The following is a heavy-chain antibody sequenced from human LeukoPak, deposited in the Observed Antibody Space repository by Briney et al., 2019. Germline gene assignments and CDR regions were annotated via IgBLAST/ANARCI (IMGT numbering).Heavy chain of an antibody. D-gene: IGHD3-10*01. V-gene: IGHV1-2*02. CDR1: GYTFTGYY. CDR2: INPNSGGT. J-gene: IGHJ4*02. CDR3: ARSEMVRGVIPGPFDY. Sequence: GASVKVSCKASGYTFTGYYMHWVRQAPGQGHEWMGWINPNSGGTNYAQKFQGRVTMTRDTSISSAYMELSRLRSDDTAVYYCARSEMVRGVIPGPFDYWGQGTLVTVSS.